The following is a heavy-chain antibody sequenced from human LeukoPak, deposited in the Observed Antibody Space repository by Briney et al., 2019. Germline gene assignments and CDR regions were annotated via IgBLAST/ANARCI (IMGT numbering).Heavy chain of an antibody. CDR1: GGSIRSGNYY. D-gene: IGHD6-6*01. Sequence: PSETLSLTCTVSGGSIRSGNYYWSWIRQPPGKGLEWIGYIFYLGNTYYTPSLKSRVTISVDTSKNQFSLKLSSVTAADTAVYYCARKYPDHWFDPWGQGTLVTVSS. V-gene: IGHV4-30-4*01. CDR3: ARKYPDHWFDP. CDR2: IFYLGNT. J-gene: IGHJ5*02.